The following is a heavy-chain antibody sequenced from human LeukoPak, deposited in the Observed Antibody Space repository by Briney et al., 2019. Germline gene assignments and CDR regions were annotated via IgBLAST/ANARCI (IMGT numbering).Heavy chain of an antibody. Sequence: SETLSLTCTVSSGSISSSDYYWGWIRQPPGKGLEWIGTIYYSGRACYSPSLKSRVTISVDTSKSQFSLKLNSLTAADTAVYYCARLTTGFCSGGSCYSHHYYFYMDVWAKGTTVTVSS. V-gene: IGHV4-39*01. CDR3: ARLTTGFCSGGSCYSHHYYFYMDV. J-gene: IGHJ6*03. D-gene: IGHD2-15*01. CDR1: SGSISSSDYY. CDR2: IYYSGRA.